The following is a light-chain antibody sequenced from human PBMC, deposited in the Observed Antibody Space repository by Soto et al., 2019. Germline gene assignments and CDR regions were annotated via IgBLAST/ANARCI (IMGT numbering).Light chain of an antibody. CDR2: AAS. CDR1: QGINTY. Sequence: DIQLTQSPSFLSASVGDRVTITCRASQGINTYLAWYQLKPGKAPKLLIYAASTLQSGVPSRFSGSGSGTEFTLTISSLQPEDFPTYYCQQLDRYPIFTFGPGTKVDIK. V-gene: IGKV1-9*01. J-gene: IGKJ3*01. CDR3: QQLDRYPIFT.